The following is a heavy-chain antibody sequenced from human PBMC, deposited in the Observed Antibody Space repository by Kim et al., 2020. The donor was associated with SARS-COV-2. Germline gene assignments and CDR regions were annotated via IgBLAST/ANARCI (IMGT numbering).Heavy chain of an antibody. CDR2: IYSGGTT. V-gene: IGHV3-53*01. Sequence: GGSLRLSCAASGFIVSNNYMLSWVRQAPGKGLEWVSVIYSGGTTFYADSVKGRFTISRDNSKNTLYLQMNSLRAEDTAVYYCARDRNSYSGYGYYDYGMDVWGQGTTVIVSS. CDR1: GFIVSNNY. D-gene: IGHD5-12*01. CDR3: ARDRNSYSGYGYYDYGMDV. J-gene: IGHJ6*02.